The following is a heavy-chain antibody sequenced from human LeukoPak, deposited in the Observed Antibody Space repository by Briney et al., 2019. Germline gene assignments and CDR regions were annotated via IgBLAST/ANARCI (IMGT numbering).Heavy chain of an antibody. D-gene: IGHD6-13*01. CDR1: GGSFSGYF. CDR2: VNHSGST. Sequence: SETLSLTCAVYGGSFSGYFWSWIRQPPGKGLEWIGEVNHSGSTNYNPSLKSRVIISLDTSKNQFSLKLSSVTAADTAVYYCARSGGYSSPLGYWGQGTLVTVSP. J-gene: IGHJ4*02. V-gene: IGHV4-34*01. CDR3: ARSGGYSSPLGY.